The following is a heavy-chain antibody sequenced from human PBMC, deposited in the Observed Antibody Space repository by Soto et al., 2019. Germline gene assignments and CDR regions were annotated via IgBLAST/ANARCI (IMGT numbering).Heavy chain of an antibody. J-gene: IGHJ6*02. CDR2: IIPIFGTA. CDR3: ARPLSIAAAGTHYYYYYGMDV. CDR1: GGTFSSYA. V-gene: IGHV1-69*13. D-gene: IGHD6-13*01. Sequence: SVKVSCKASGGTFSSYAISWVRQAPGQGLEWMGGIIPIFGTANYAQKFQGRGTITADESTSTAYMELSSLRSEDTAVYYCARPLSIAAAGTHYYYYYGMDVWGQGTTVTVSS.